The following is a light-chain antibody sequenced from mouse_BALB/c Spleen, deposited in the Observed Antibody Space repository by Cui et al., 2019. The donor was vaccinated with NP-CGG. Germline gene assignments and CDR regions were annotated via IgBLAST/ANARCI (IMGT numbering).Light chain of an antibody. CDR3: ALWYSNHWV. Sequence: QAVVTQESALTTSPGETVTITCRSSTGAVTTSNYANWVQEKPDHLFTGLIGGTNNRAPGVPARFSGFLIGDKAALIITGAQTEDEAIYFCALWYSNHWVFGGGTKLTVL. J-gene: IGLJ1*01. CDR1: TGAVTTSNY. CDR2: GTN. V-gene: IGLV1*01.